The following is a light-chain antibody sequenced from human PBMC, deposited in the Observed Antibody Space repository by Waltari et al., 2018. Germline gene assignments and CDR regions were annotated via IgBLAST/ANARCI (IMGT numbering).Light chain of an antibody. V-gene: IGKV2-30*02. Sequence: DVVMTQSRLSLPVTRGQPASIHCKYTQSLVHSDGNTYLAWFQQRPGQSPRRLIYKVSNRESGVPDRFSASGSGTDFTLKISRVEAEDVGVYYCMQGTHWPLTFGGGTKVEIK. CDR1: QSLVHSDGNTY. CDR2: KVS. J-gene: IGKJ4*01. CDR3: MQGTHWPLT.